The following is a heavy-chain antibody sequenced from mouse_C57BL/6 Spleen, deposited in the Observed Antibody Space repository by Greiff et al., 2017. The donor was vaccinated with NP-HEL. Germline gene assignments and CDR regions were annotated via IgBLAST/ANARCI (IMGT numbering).Heavy chain of an antibody. D-gene: IGHD2-2*01. V-gene: IGHV1-7*01. J-gene: IGHJ4*01. CDR1: GYTFTSYW. CDR2: INPSSGYT. CDR3: AMVTTDGYYAMDY. Sequence: QVQLKQSGAELAKPGASVKLSCKASGYTFTSYWMHWVKQRPGQGLEWIGYINPSSGYTKYNQKFKDKATLTADKSSSTAYMQLSSLTYEDSAVYYCAMVTTDGYYAMDYWGQGTSVTVSS.